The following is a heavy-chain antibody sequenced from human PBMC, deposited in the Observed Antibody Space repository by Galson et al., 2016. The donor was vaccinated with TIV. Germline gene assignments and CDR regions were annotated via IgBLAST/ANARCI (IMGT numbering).Heavy chain of an antibody. D-gene: IGHD2-21*02. J-gene: IGHJ6*03. Sequence: SLRLSCAASGFLFGSYAMNWVRQAPGKGLEWVSSITGPVGSTYYADSVKGRFIVSRDNPKNMLYLQMNSLRAEDTAVYYCAKEAVTGYYFYYMDVWGKGTTVTVSS. CDR1: GFLFGSYA. CDR2: ITGPVGST. CDR3: AKEAVTGYYFYYMDV. V-gene: IGHV3-23*01.